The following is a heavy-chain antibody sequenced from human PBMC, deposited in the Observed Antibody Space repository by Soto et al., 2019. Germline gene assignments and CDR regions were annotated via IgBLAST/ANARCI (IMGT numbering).Heavy chain of an antibody. CDR1: GFTFNDYY. V-gene: IGHV3-11*05. CDR3: ARTTVTTVRY. Sequence: QVQLVESGGGLVKPGGSLRLSCAASGFTFNDYYMSWIRQAPGKGLEWVSYISGSSTDTNYADSVKGRFTISRDNAKNPLYLQMNSLRADATAVYYCARTTVTTVRYWGQGTLVTVSS. D-gene: IGHD4-17*01. J-gene: IGHJ4*02. CDR2: ISGSSTDT.